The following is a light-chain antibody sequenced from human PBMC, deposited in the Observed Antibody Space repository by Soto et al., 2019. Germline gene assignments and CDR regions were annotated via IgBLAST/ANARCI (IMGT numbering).Light chain of an antibody. CDR1: QGISTY. CDR2: VAS. CDR3: QKYNSAPWT. Sequence: DIQMTQYPSSLSASVGDRVTIPCRASQGISTYLAWYQQQPGKVPKLLIYVASTLQSGVPARFSGSGSGTDFTLTISSLQPEDVATYYCQKYNSAPWTFGQGTKVEI. V-gene: IGKV1-27*01. J-gene: IGKJ1*01.